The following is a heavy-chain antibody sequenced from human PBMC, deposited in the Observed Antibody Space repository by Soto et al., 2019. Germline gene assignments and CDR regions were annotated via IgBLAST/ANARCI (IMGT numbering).Heavy chain of an antibody. J-gene: IGHJ6*03. CDR1: GGSISSYY. Sequence: SETLSLTCTVSGGSISSYYWSWIRQPPGKGLEWVWYIYYSGSTNYNPSLKSRVTISVDTSKNQFSLKLSSVTAADTAVYYCARDGRKNWNYDHYYYMDVWGKGTTVTVSS. CDR3: ARDGRKNWNYDHYYYMDV. V-gene: IGHV4-59*01. CDR2: IYYSGST. D-gene: IGHD1-1*01.